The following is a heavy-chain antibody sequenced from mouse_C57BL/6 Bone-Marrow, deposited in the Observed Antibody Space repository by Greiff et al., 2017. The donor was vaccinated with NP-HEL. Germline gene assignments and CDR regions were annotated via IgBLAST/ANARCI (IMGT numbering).Heavy chain of an antibody. V-gene: IGHV5-16*01. Sequence: DVKLVESEGGLVQPGSSMKLSCTASGFTFSDYYMAWVRQVPEKGLEWVANINYDGSSTYYLDSLKSRFIISRDNAKNILYLQMSSLKSEDTATYYCARDRGLFDYWGQGTTLTVSS. CDR2: INYDGSST. D-gene: IGHD3-3*01. J-gene: IGHJ2*01. CDR3: ARDRGLFDY. CDR1: GFTFSDYY.